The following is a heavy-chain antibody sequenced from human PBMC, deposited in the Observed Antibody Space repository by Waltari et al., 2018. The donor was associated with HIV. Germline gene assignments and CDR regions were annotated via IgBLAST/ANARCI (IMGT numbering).Heavy chain of an antibody. CDR2: IYYSGST. CDR1: GGSISSYY. CDR3: ARGREMATTLPLDY. J-gene: IGHJ4*02. D-gene: IGHD5-12*01. V-gene: IGHV4-59*01. Sequence: QVQLQESGPGLVKPSETLSLTCTVSGGSISSYYWSWIRQPPGKGLEWIGYIYYSGSTNYNPSLKSRVTISVDTSKNQFSLKLSSVTAADTAVYYCARGREMATTLPLDYWGQGTLVTVSS.